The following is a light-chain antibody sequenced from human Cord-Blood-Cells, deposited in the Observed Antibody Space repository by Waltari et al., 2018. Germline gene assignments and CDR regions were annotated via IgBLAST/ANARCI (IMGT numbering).Light chain of an antibody. CDR1: QSASSSY. V-gene: IGKV3-20*01. Sequence: IVLTQSPGTLSLSPGQRDTLSCRANQSASSSYLAWYQQKPGQAPRLLIYGASSRATGIPDRFSGSGSGTDFTLTISRLEPEDVAVYYCQQYGSSPLTFGGGTKVEIK. CDR3: QQYGSSPLT. J-gene: IGKJ4*01. CDR2: GAS.